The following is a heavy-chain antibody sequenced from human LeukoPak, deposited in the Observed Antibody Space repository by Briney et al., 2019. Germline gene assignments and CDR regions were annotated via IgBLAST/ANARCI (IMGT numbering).Heavy chain of an antibody. CDR1: GYTFTSYY. CDR2: INPSGGST. J-gene: IGHJ4*02. D-gene: IGHD5-12*01. CDR3: ARGRWVATNQAYYFDD. V-gene: IGHV1-46*01. Sequence: ASVKVSCKASGYTFTSYYMHWVRQAPGQGLEWMGIINPSGGSTSYAQKFQGRVTMTRDMSTSTVYMDLSSLRSEDMAVYYCARGRWVATNQAYYFDDWGQGTLVTVSS.